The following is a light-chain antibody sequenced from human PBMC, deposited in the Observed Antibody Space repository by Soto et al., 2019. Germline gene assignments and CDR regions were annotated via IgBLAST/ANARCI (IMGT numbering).Light chain of an antibody. CDR1: QSVSSNY. CDR2: GAS. Sequence: EIVVTQSPGTLSLSPGERATLSCRASQSVSSNYLAWYQQKPGQAPRLLIYGASSRATGIPDRFIGSGSGTDFTLTISSLEPEDFAVYYCQQYGGSPRVTFGGGTKVEIK. CDR3: QQYGGSPRVT. V-gene: IGKV3-20*01. J-gene: IGKJ4*01.